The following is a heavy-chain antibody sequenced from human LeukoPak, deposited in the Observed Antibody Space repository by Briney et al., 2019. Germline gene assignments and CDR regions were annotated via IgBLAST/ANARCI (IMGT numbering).Heavy chain of an antibody. CDR2: ISSSSSYI. CDR3: ARAPVHYDSSGSYTLRYFDY. J-gene: IGHJ4*02. V-gene: IGHV3-21*01. D-gene: IGHD3-22*01. Sequence: GGSLRLSCAASGFTFSSYSMNWVRQAPGKGLEWVSSISSSSSYIYYADSVKGRFTISRDNAKNSLYLQMNSLRAEDTAVYYCARAPVHYDSSGSYTLRYFDYWGQGTLVTVSS. CDR1: GFTFSSYS.